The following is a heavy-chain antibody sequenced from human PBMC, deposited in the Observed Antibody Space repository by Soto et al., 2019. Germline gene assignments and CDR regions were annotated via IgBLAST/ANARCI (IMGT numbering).Heavy chain of an antibody. V-gene: IGHV1-3*05. CDR1: GYTFTSYA. J-gene: IGHJ4*02. D-gene: IGHD2-21*02. Sequence: QVQLVQSGAEEKKPGASVKVSCKASGYTFTSYAMHWVRQAPGQRLEWMGWINAGNGNTKYSQKFQGRVTITRDTSASTAYMELSSLRPEATAVYYCARSIVVVTAVDYWGQGTLVTVSP. CDR2: INAGNGNT. CDR3: ARSIVVVTAVDY.